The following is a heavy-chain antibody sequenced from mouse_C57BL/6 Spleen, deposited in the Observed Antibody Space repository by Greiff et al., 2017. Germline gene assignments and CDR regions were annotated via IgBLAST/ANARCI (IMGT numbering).Heavy chain of an antibody. CDR3: ARQNSNYFDY. J-gene: IGHJ2*01. Sequence: EVHLVESGGDLVKPGGSLKLSCAASGFTFSSYGMSWVRQTPDTRLEWVATISSGGSYTYYPDSVKGRFTISRDNAKNTLYLQMSSLKSEDTAMYYCARQNSNYFDYWGQGTTLTVSS. CDR2: ISSGGSYT. V-gene: IGHV5-6*01. D-gene: IGHD2-5*01. CDR1: GFTFSSYG.